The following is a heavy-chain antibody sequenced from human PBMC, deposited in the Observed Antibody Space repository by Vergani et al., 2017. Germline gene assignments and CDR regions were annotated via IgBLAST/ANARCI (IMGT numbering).Heavy chain of an antibody. CDR2: INPNSGGT. CDR3: ARDYRVGATGGYFDY. Sequence: QVQLVQSGAEVKKPGASVKVSCKTSGYTFTGYYMHWVRQAPGQGLEWMGWINPNSGGTNYAQKFQGRVTMTRDTSISTAYMELSRLRSDDTAVYYCARDYRVGATGGYFDYWGQGTLVTVSS. J-gene: IGHJ4*02. V-gene: IGHV1-2*02. CDR1: GYTFTGYY. D-gene: IGHD1-26*01.